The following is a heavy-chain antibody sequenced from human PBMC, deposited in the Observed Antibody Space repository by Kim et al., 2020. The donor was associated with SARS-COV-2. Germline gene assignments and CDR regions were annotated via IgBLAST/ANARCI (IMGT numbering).Heavy chain of an antibody. CDR2: INRDSGDT. CDR1: GYTFSSHA. V-gene: IGHV1-3*01. CDR3: ARESRADNNYYYYTMDV. D-gene: IGHD2-2*01. Sequence: ASVKVSCKASGYTFSSHAMHWVRQAPGQRLEWMGWINRDSGDTKYSQKLQGRVTITRDISASTAYMEVSSLTSEDTAIYYCARESRADNNYYYYTMDVWGQGTTVTVSS. J-gene: IGHJ6*02.